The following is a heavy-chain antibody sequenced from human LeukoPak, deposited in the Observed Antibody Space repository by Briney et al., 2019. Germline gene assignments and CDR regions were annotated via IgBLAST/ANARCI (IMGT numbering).Heavy chain of an antibody. Sequence: ASVKVPCKASGYTFTSYAMNWVRQAPGQGLEWMGWINPNSGGTNYAQNFQGRVTMTRDTSISTAYMDLSRLRSDDTAVYYCARHGRFYDAFDIWGQGTMVTVSS. V-gene: IGHV1-2*02. D-gene: IGHD3-3*01. J-gene: IGHJ3*02. CDR3: ARHGRFYDAFDI. CDR2: INPNSGGT. CDR1: GYTFTSYA.